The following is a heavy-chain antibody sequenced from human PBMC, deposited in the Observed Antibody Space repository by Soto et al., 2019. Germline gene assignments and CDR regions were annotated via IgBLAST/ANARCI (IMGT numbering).Heavy chain of an antibody. V-gene: IGHV1-58*01. CDR3: AADIIYRRRYSYHLMDG. D-gene: IGHD2-15*01. CDR2: IVVGSGNT. J-gene: IGHJ6*02. CDR1: GFTSTSSA. Sequence: SVKVSCKASGFTSTSSAVQWVRQARGRHLKWIGWIVVGSGNTNYAQKFQERVTITRDMSTSTAYMELSSLRSEDTAVYYCAADIIYRRRYSYHLMDGWVQPIMGT.